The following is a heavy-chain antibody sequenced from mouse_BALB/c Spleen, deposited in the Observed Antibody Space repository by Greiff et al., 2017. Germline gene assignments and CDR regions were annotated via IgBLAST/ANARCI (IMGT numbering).Heavy chain of an antibody. V-gene: IGHV5-4*02. Sequence: DVHLVESGGGLVKPGGSLKLSCAASGFTFSDYYMYWVRQTPEKRLEWVATISDGGSYTYYPDSVKGRFTISRDNAKNNLYLQMSSLKSEDTAMYYCARGGGSSYGDAMDYWGQGTSVTVSS. CDR2: ISDGGSYT. CDR3: ARGGGSSYGDAMDY. J-gene: IGHJ4*01. CDR1: GFTFSDYY. D-gene: IGHD1-1*01.